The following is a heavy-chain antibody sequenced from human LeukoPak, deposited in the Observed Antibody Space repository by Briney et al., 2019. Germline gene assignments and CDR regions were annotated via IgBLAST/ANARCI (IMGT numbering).Heavy chain of an antibody. J-gene: IGHJ4*02. V-gene: IGHV4-30-2*01. Sequence: SETLSLTCAVSGGSISSGGYSWSWLRQPPGKGLEWIGYIYHSGSTYYNPSRKSRVTISVDRSKNQFSLKLSSVTAADTAVYYCAREHYGIDYWGQGTLVTVSS. CDR3: AREHYGIDY. CDR1: GGSISSGGYS. CDR2: IYHSGST. D-gene: IGHD4-17*01.